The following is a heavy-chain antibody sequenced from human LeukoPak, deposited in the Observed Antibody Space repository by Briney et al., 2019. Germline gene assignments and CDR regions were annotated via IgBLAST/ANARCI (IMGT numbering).Heavy chain of an antibody. CDR2: IIPIFGTA. V-gene: IGHV1-69*13. D-gene: IGHD3-3*01. CDR1: GGTFSSYA. CDR3: ARALGDFWSGYYTGGGWFDP. J-gene: IGHJ5*02. Sequence: SVKVSCKASGGTFSSYAISWVRQAPGQGLEWMGGIIPIFGTANYAQKFQGRVTITADESTSTAYMELSSLRSEDTAVYYCARALGDFWSGYYTGGGWFDPWGQGTLVTVSS.